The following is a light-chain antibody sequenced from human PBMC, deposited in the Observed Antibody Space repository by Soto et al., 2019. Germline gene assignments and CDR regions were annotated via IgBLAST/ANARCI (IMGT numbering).Light chain of an antibody. V-gene: IGLV2-14*01. CDR3: SSYTSSSTLGGHV. CDR2: DVS. CDR1: SSDVGGYNY. J-gene: IGLJ1*01. Sequence: ALTQPASVSGSPGQSITISCTGTSSDVGGYNYVSWYQQHPGKAPKLMIYDVSNRPSGVSNRFSGSKSGNTASLTISGLQAEDEADYYCSSYTSSSTLGGHVFGTGTKVTVL.